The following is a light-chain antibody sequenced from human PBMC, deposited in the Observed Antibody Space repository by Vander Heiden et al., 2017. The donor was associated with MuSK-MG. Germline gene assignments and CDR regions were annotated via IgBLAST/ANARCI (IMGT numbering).Light chain of an antibody. CDR3: QQLSNWPPYT. CDR2: DAS. CDR1: QSVSSY. Sequence: EIVLTQSPATLSLSPGERATLSCRASQSVSSYLAWYQQKPGQAPKLLIYDASNRATGIPARFSGSGYGTDFTLTISSREPEDFAVYYCQQLSNWPPYTFGQGTKVEIK. J-gene: IGKJ2*01. V-gene: IGKV3-11*01.